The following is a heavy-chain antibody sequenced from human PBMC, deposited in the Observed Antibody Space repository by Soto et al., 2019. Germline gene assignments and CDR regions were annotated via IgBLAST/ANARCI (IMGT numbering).Heavy chain of an antibody. V-gene: IGHV1-3*04. CDR2: IYTGNGNT. Sequence: QVQLVQSGAEVKKPGASVKVSCKASGYTFTDYAMHWVRQAPGQRPEWMGWIYTGNGNTQYTQNFRDRVSFTRDTSASTAYMELSGLRSEDTAVYFCVSVDYGDYWGQGTLVTVSS. CDR1: GYTFTDYA. J-gene: IGHJ4*02. CDR3: VSVDYGDY.